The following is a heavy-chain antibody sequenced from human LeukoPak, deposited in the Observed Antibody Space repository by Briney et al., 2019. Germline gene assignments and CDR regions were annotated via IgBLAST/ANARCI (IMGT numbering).Heavy chain of an antibody. J-gene: IGHJ6*03. V-gene: IGHV5-51*01. CDR3: ARRRDGYSPPYYYYYMDV. CDR1: GYSFSSYW. D-gene: IGHD5-24*01. Sequence: GESLKICCKASGYSFSSYWIGCVRQMPGKVQEGMGINHAGDSNTTDSPAVQGQVTISVDRSISTAYLQWSSLKASDTAMYYCARRRDGYSPPYYYYYMDVWGKGTTVTVSS. CDR2: NHAGDSNT.